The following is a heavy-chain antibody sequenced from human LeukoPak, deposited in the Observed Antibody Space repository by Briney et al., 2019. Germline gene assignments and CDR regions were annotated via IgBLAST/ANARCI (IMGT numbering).Heavy chain of an antibody. V-gene: IGHV1-46*01. CDR2: IDPGGGSS. D-gene: IGHD6-19*01. CDR3: AREVAYSSGPYYFDY. Sequence: ASVKVSCKTSGYSFSNYNMHWVRQAPGQGLEWMGIIDPGGGSSSYAQKFQGRVTMTRDMSTSTVYMELSSLRSEDTAVYYCAREVAYSSGPYYFDYWGQGTLVTVSS. CDR1: GYSFSNYN. J-gene: IGHJ4*02.